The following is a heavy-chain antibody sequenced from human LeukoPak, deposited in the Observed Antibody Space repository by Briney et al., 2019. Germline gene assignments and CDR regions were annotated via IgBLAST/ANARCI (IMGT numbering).Heavy chain of an antibody. V-gene: IGHV4-59*01. J-gene: IGHJ3*02. CDR3: ASLLMAYAWVSDDAFDI. Sequence: PSETLSLTCTVSGGSISSYYWSWIRQPPGKGLEWMGYIYYSGSTNYNPSLKSRVTISVDTSKNRFSLKLSSVTAADTAVYYCASLLMAYAWVSDDAFDIWGQGTMVTVSS. CDR2: IYYSGST. D-gene: IGHD2-8*01. CDR1: GGSISSYY.